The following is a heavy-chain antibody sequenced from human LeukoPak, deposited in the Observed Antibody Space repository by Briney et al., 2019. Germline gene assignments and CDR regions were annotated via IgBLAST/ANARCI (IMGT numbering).Heavy chain of an antibody. CDR3: ARSNLAAANFQH. CDR1: GYTFTGYY. J-gene: IGHJ1*01. Sequence: ASVKVSCKASGYTFTGYYMHWVRQAPGQGLEWMGWINPNSGGTNYAQKFQGRVTMTRDTSISTAYMELSRLRSDDTAVYYCARSNLAAANFQHWGQGTLVTVSS. V-gene: IGHV1-2*02. D-gene: IGHD6-13*01. CDR2: INPNSGGT.